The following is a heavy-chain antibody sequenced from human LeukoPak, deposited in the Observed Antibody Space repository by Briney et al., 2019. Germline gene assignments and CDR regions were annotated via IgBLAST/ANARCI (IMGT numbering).Heavy chain of an antibody. CDR3: ARLSIVAGRVMDV. J-gene: IGHJ6*03. V-gene: IGHV3-21*01. CDR2: ISSSSSYI. D-gene: IGHD6-25*01. CDR1: GFTFNSYT. Sequence: PGGSLRLSCAASGFTFNSYTMNWVRQAPGKGLEWVSSISSSSSYIYYADSLKGRFTISRDNAKNSLTLQMDSLRAGDTAVYYCARLSIVAGRVMDVWGKGTTVTVSS.